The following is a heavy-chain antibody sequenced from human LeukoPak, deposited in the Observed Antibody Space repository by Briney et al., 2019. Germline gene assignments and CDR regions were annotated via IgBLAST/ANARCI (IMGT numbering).Heavy chain of an antibody. CDR2: VFYSGTN. Sequence: PSETLSLTCTVSGGSISSYYWSWIRQSPGKGLEWIAYVFYSGTNKYNASLKSRVTLSVDTSKNQFSLKLNSVTAADTAIYYCARHDDWATGRYSFDYWGQGTLVTVSS. D-gene: IGHD1-26*01. CDR3: ARHDDWATGRYSFDY. V-gene: IGHV4-59*08. J-gene: IGHJ4*02. CDR1: GGSISSYY.